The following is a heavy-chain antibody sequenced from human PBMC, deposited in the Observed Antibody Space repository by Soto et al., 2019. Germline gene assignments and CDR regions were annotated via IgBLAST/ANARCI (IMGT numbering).Heavy chain of an antibody. V-gene: IGHV3-23*01. CDR1: GFTFSSYA. J-gene: IGHJ4*02. D-gene: IGHD3-10*01. CDR3: TYGAIWFGDY. Sequence: PGGSLRLSCAASGFTFSSYAMSWVRQAPGKGLEWVSAISGSGGSTYYADSVKGRFTISRDNSKNTLYLQMNSLRDEDTAVYYCTYGAIWFGDYWGQGNMVTVYS. CDR2: ISGSGGST.